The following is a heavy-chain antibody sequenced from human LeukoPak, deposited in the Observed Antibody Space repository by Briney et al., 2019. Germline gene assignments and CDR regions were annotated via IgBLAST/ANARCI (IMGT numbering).Heavy chain of an antibody. CDR2: VTRDGSGT. CDR3: ARDGDGYNFDY. Sequence: GGSLRLSCAASGFTFSGYWMHWVRQAPGKGLVWVARVTRDGSGTNYADSVKGRFTFSRDNGKNTLYLQMNSLRAEDTAVYYCARDGDGYNFDYWGQGTLVTVSS. J-gene: IGHJ4*02. CDR1: GFTFSGYW. V-gene: IGHV3-74*01. D-gene: IGHD5-24*01.